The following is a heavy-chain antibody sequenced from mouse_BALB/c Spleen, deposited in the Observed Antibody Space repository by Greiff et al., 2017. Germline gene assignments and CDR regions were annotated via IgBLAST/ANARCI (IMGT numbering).Heavy chain of an antibody. J-gene: IGHJ3*01. CDR2: ISSGGGST. CDR1: GFAFSSYD. CDR3: ARQEGAYYRYDGAWCAY. V-gene: IGHV5-12-1*01. D-gene: IGHD2-14*01. Sequence: EVQGVESGGGLVKPGGSLKLSCAASGFAFSSYDMSWVRQTPEKRLEWVAYISSGGGSTYYPDTVKGRFTISRDNAKNTLYLQMSSLKSEDTAMYYCARQEGAYYRYDGAWCAYRGQGTLVTVSA.